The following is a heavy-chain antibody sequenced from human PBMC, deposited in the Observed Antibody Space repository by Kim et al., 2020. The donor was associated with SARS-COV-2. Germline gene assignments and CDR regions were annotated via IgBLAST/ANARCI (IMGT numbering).Heavy chain of an antibody. V-gene: IGHV1-69*13. CDR2: IIPIFGTA. D-gene: IGHD5-12*01. Sequence: SVKVSCKASGGTFSSYAISWVRQAPGQGLEWMGGIIPIFGTANYAQKFQGRVTITADESTSTAYMELSSLRSEDTTVYYCARDPRADRGYNTSWGQGTLVTVSS. CDR1: GGTFSSYA. J-gene: IGHJ5*02. CDR3: ARDPRADRGYNTS.